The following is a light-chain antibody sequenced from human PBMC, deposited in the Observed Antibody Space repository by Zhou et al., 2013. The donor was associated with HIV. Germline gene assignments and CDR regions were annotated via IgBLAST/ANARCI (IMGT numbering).Light chain of an antibody. Sequence: IVLTQSPGTLSLSPREAATLSCRASQSVPSNSLAWYQQKPGQAPRLLISGTSIRATGIPVRFSGSGSGTDFTLTISRLEPEDFAVYYCQQYGVSWTFGQGTKVEIK. CDR3: QQYGVSWT. CDR2: GTS. CDR1: QSVPSNS. V-gene: IGKV3-20*01. J-gene: IGKJ1*01.